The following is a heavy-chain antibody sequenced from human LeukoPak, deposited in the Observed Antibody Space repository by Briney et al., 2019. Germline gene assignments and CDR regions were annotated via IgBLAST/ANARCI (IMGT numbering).Heavy chain of an antibody. CDR2: INPSGGST. CDR1: GYTFTSFY. J-gene: IGHJ4*02. CDR3: ARDGYCSTTSCYNFDS. D-gene: IGHD2-2*03. V-gene: IGHV1-46*01. Sequence: ASVKVSCKASGYTFTSFYMHWVRQAPGQGLEWMGIINPSGGSTSYAQKFQGRVTMTRDTSSNTAHMELSRLRSDDTAVYYCARDGYCSTTSCYNFDSWGQGTLVTVSS.